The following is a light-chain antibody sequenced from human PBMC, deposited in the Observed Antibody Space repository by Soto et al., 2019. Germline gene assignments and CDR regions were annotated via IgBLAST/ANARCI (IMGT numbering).Light chain of an antibody. CDR1: TSDVDDYNF. V-gene: IGLV2-14*03. CDR3: SSCACSSTRHVV. Sequence: QSALTQPASVSGSPGQSITIPCTVATSDVDDYNFVSWYQQHPGKAPKLMIFDFINRPSGVSDRFSGSKSGNTASLTISGLQPEDEADYYCSSCACSSTRHVVFGGGTKLTVL. J-gene: IGLJ2*01. CDR2: DFI.